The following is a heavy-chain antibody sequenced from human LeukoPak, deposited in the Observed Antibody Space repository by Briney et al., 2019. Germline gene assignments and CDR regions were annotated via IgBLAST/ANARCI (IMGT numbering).Heavy chain of an antibody. V-gene: IGHV3-7*01. Sequence: GGSLRLSCAASGFTFSSYSMNWVRQAPGKGLEWVANIKQDGSEKYYVDSVKGRFTISRDNAKNSLYLQMNSLRAEDTAVYYCASLSWNDVDYHYYGMDVWGQGTTVTVSS. CDR2: IKQDGSEK. J-gene: IGHJ6*02. CDR1: GFTFSSYS. D-gene: IGHD1-1*01. CDR3: ASLSWNDVDYHYYGMDV.